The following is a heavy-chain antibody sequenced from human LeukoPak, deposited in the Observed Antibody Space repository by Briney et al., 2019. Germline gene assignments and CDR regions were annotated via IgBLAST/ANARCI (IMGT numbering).Heavy chain of an antibody. D-gene: IGHD2-2*01. CDR3: ARGRGWYCSSTSCQRFAEYFQH. Sequence: LPGGSLRLSCAASGFTFSSYAMHWVRQAPGKGLEWVAVISYDGSNKYYADSVKGRFTISRDNSKNTLYLQMNSLRAEDTAVYYCARGRGWYCSSTSCQRFAEYFQHWGQGTLVTVPS. CDR1: GFTFSSYA. J-gene: IGHJ1*01. CDR2: ISYDGSNK. V-gene: IGHV3-30*04.